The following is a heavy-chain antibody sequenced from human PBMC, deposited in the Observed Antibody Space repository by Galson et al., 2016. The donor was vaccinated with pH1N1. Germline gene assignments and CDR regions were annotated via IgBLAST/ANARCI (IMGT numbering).Heavy chain of an antibody. D-gene: IGHD3-22*01. Sequence: SVKVSCKASGGTFGSFGINWVRQAPGQGLEWMGGIIPIFNTAKYARNFQGRVTITADESTTTAYMELSSLRSDDTAVYFRAREDYYDTDLSDWYFDLWGRGTLLTVSS. CDR1: GGTFGSFG. CDR2: IIPIFNTA. V-gene: IGHV1-69*13. CDR3: AREDYYDTDLSDWYFDL. J-gene: IGHJ2*01.